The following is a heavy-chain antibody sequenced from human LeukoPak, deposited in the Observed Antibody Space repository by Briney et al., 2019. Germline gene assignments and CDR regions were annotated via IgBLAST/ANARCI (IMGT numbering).Heavy chain of an antibody. CDR1: GFTFSDYI. Sequence: GGSLRLSCAASGFTFSDYILDWVRQAPGKGLEWVSYISSSSSTIYYADSVKGRFTISRDNAKNSLYLQMNSLRAEDTAVYYCARDEPDLAAAATYYFDYWGQGTLVTVSS. CDR2: ISSSSSTI. V-gene: IGHV3-48*04. D-gene: IGHD6-13*01. CDR3: ARDEPDLAAAATYYFDY. J-gene: IGHJ4*02.